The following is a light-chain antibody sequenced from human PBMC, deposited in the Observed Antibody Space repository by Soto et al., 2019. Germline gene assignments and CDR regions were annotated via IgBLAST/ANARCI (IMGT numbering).Light chain of an antibody. CDR1: QSVSGN. CDR3: QQYNNWPPLT. Sequence: EIVMTQSPATLSVSPGERATLSCRASQSVSGNFAWYQQKPGQAPRRLIYGASTRATGIPARFSGSGSGTEFTLSLGSLQSEDFAVYYCQQYNNWPPLTFGGGTKVEIK. J-gene: IGKJ4*01. V-gene: IGKV3-15*01. CDR2: GAS.